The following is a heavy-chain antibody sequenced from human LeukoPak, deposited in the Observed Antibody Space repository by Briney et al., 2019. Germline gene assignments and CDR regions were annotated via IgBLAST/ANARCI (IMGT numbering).Heavy chain of an antibody. D-gene: IGHD3-22*01. V-gene: IGHV1-46*01. Sequence: ASVKVSCKASGYTFTSYYMHWVRQAPGQGLEWMGVINPSGGSTSYAQKFQGRVTMTRDTSTSTVYMELSSLRSEDTAVYYCARHPHYNSSGYYYVLGDYWGQGTLVTVSS. J-gene: IGHJ4*02. CDR3: ARHPHYNSSGYYYVLGDY. CDR2: INPSGGST. CDR1: GYTFTSYY.